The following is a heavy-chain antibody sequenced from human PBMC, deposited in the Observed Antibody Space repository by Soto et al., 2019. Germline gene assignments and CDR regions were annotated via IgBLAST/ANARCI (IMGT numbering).Heavy chain of an antibody. D-gene: IGHD6-13*01. CDR1: GYSFTSYW. V-gene: IGHV5-51*01. CDR2: IYPGDSDT. Sequence: GESLKISCKGSGYSFTSYWIGWVRQMPGKGLEWMGIIYPGDSDTRYSPSFQGQVTISADKSISTAYLQWSSLKASDTAMYYCARTAAAGKYYSGVDVWGQGTTVTVS. CDR3: ARTAAAGKYYSGVDV. J-gene: IGHJ6*02.